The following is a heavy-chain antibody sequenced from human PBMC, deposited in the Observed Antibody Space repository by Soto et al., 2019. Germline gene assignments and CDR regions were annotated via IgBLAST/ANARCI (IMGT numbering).Heavy chain of an antibody. CDR2: IYPGDSDT. V-gene: IGHV5-51*01. D-gene: IGHD2-15*01. CDR3: ARGHPGYCSGGSCYPQARY. CDR1: GYSFTSYW. Sequence: PGESLKISCKGSGYSFTSYWIGWVRQMPGKGLEWMGIIYPGDSDTRYSPSFQGQVTISADKSISTAYLQWSSLKASDTAMYYCARGHPGYCSGGSCYPQARYWGQGTLVTVSS. J-gene: IGHJ4*02.